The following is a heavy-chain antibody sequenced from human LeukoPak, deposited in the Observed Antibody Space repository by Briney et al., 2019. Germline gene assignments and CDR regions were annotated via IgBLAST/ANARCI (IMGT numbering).Heavy chain of an antibody. J-gene: IGHJ4*02. CDR2: ISYDGTKK. CDR1: GFNFKNYA. Sequence: GTSLRLSCGASGFNFKNYAMHWVRQAPGKGLEWVGVISYDGTKKYHAASVKGRFTISRDNPKNTVFLQMNDLRPDDMALYYCAREAVNYGGSDYWGQGTLVTVSS. D-gene: IGHD3-16*01. CDR3: AREAVNYGGSDY. V-gene: IGHV3-30*04.